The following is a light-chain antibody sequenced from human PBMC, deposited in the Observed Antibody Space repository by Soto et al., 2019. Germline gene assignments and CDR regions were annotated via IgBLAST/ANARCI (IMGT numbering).Light chain of an antibody. V-gene: IGLV2-8*01. Sequence: QSVLTQPPSASGSPGQSVAISCTGTSSDVGGYNYVSWYQQHPGKAPKLMIYEVNKRPSGVPNRFSGSKSGNTASLTISGLQAEDEADYYCNSYASSSTSVFGTGTKVTVL. CDR2: EVN. J-gene: IGLJ1*01. CDR1: SSDVGGYNY. CDR3: NSYASSSTSV.